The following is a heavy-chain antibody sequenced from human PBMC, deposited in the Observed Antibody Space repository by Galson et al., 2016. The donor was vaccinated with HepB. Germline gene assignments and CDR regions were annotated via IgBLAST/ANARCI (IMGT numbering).Heavy chain of an antibody. V-gene: IGHV3-53*01. CDR3: ARADSRSYASKWSLDY. D-gene: IGHD3-16*01. Sequence: SLRLSCAASGFTVSSNCMSWVRQAPGKGLEWVSLIYSGGTTFYADSVKGRFTISRDNSKNTLSLQMNSLRAEDTAVYYCARADSRSYASKWSLDYWGQGTLVTVSS. J-gene: IGHJ4*02. CDR1: GFTVSSNC. CDR2: IYSGGTT.